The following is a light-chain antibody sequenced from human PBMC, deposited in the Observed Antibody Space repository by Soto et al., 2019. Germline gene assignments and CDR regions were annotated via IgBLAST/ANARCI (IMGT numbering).Light chain of an antibody. CDR3: QQYGSSPRT. V-gene: IGKV3-20*01. J-gene: IGKJ1*01. Sequence: IVFTQSPGTLSLSPGERASLSWRARQSVSSSYLAWYQQKPGQAPRLLIYGASGRATGSPDRFSGSGSGTDFTLTVSRLEPEDFAVYYCQQYGSSPRTFGQGTKVDIK. CDR2: GAS. CDR1: QSVSSSY.